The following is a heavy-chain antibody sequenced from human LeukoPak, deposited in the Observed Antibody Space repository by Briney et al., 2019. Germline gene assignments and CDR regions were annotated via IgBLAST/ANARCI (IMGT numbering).Heavy chain of an antibody. D-gene: IGHD6-13*01. CDR1: GFTFSSYA. CDR2: ISGSGGST. J-gene: IGHJ4*02. CDR3: AKGPYSSSWWTFDY. Sequence: GGSLRLSCAASGFTFSSYAMSWVRQAQGQGLEWVSAISGSGGSTYYADSVKGRFTISRDNSKNTLYLQMNSLRAEDTAVYYCAKGPYSSSWWTFDYWGQGTLVTVSS. V-gene: IGHV3-23*01.